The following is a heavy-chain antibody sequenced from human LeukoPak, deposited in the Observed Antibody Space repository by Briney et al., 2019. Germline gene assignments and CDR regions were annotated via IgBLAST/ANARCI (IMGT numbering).Heavy chain of an antibody. D-gene: IGHD1-26*01. Sequence: GGSLRLSCAASGFTFRSNYMSWVRQAPGKGLEGGSIIYSGGSKYYADSVKGRFTISRDNSKNTLYLQMNSLRVEDTAVYYCARDEWELLRAYWGQGTLVTVSS. CDR1: GFTFRSNY. CDR2: IYSGGSK. CDR3: ARDEWELLRAY. V-gene: IGHV3-66*02. J-gene: IGHJ4*02.